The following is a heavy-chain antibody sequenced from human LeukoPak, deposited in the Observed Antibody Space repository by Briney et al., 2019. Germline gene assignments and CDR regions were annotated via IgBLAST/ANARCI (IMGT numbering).Heavy chain of an antibody. V-gene: IGHV3-7*01. J-gene: IGHJ4*02. CDR1: GFTFSSYW. D-gene: IGHD2-21*02. CDR2: IKQDGSEK. Sequence: AGGSLRVSCAASGFTFSSYWMSWVRQAPGKGLEWVANIKQDGSEKYYVDSVKGRFTISRDNAKNSLYLQMNSLRAEDTAVYYCARTGQDCGGDCYYSSFDYWGQGTLVTVSS. CDR3: ARTGQDCGGDCYYSSFDY.